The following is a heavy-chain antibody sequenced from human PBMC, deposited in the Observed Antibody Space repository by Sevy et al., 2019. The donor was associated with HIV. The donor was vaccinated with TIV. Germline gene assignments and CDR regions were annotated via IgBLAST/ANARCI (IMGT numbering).Heavy chain of an antibody. V-gene: IGHV3-30*04. Sequence: GGSLRLSCAASGFTFSRYAMHWVRQAPGKGLEWVAVISYDGTSAYYLDSVKGRFTNSRDNSNNTLYLQMNSLTTEDTSLYYCAKDQLEYVEWLLRPDGLDYWCQGKQVTVSS. CDR1: GFTFSRYA. CDR3: AKDQLEYVEWLLRPDGLDY. J-gene: IGHJ4*02. D-gene: IGHD3-3*01. CDR2: ISYDGTSA.